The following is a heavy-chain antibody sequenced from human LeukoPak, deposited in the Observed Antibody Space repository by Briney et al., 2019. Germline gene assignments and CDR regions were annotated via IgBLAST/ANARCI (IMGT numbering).Heavy chain of an antibody. CDR2: IYNSGRT. Sequence: PSETLSLTCTVSGGSISSYYWSWIRQPPGKGLEWIGYIYNSGRTNYNPSLRSRVAILVDTSKNQVSLKVNSVTAADTAVYYCARYASGSYYYGMDVWGQGTTVTVSS. J-gene: IGHJ6*02. CDR3: ARYASGSYYYGMDV. D-gene: IGHD3-10*01. CDR1: GGSISSYY. V-gene: IGHV4-59*01.